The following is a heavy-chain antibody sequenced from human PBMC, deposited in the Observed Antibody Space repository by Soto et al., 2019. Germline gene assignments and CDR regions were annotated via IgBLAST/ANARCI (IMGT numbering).Heavy chain of an antibody. CDR1: GGSISSYY. J-gene: IGHJ3*02. CDR2: IYYSGST. D-gene: IGHD3-22*01. CDR3: ARGGGGSYYYDSSGYFQVQAFDI. Sequence: SETLSLTCTVSGGSISSYYWSWILQPPWKGLEWIGYIYYSGSTNYNPSLKSRVTISVDTSKNQFSLKLSSVTAADTAVYYCARGGGGSYYYDSSGYFQVQAFDIWGQGTMVT. V-gene: IGHV4-59*01.